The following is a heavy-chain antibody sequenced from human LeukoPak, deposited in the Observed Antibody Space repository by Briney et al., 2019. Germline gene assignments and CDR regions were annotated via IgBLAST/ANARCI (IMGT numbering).Heavy chain of an antibody. CDR3: AKFLAAALDY. D-gene: IGHD6-13*01. CDR2: ISGSDSST. Sequence: GGSLRLSCVASGFTFSNYGMSWVCQAPGKGLEWVSSISGSDSSTYYSDSVKGRFTISRDNFKNTLYLQANSLRAEDTAVYYCAKFLAAALDYWGQGTLVTVSS. V-gene: IGHV3-23*01. CDR1: GFTFSNYG. J-gene: IGHJ4*02.